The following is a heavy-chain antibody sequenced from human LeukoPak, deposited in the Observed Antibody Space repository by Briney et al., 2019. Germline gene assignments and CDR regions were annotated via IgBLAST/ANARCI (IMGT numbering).Heavy chain of an antibody. Sequence: PGGSVRLSCTAYGFPISSHYISWIRQAPGKGLDWVSVIYRSGGTYFADSVKGRFTISRDDSQNTVSLQMNNLRAEDTAVYYCTRTIPPAHWGQGTLVTVSS. J-gene: IGHJ4*02. CDR3: TRTIPPAH. D-gene: IGHD5-24*01. CDR2: IYRSGGT. CDR1: GFPISSHY. V-gene: IGHV3-53*01.